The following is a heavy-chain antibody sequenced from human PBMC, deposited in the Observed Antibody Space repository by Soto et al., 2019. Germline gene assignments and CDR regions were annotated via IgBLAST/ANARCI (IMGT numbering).Heavy chain of an antibody. CDR2: ISFDGNII. V-gene: IGHV3-30-3*01. CDR3: ARTFDTITYYFDY. D-gene: IGHD3-9*01. Sequence: GGSLRLSCAASEFSFSSYAMHWIRQAPGKGLEWVAVISFDGNIIQYADSVKGRFIFSRDNSKNTLSLQMNSLTGEDTAVYYCARTFDTITYYFDYWGQGTLVTVSS. J-gene: IGHJ4*02. CDR1: EFSFSSYA.